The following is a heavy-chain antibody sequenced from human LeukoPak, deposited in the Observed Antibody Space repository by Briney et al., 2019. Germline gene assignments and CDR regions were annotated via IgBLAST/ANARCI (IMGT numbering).Heavy chain of an antibody. J-gene: IGHJ6*02. V-gene: IGHV5-51*01. CDR1: GYSFTSYW. CDR2: IYAGDSDT. CDR3: ARAIGTSQFCFYYGMDV. Sequence: GESLKISCKGSGYSFTSYWIGWVRQMPGKGLEWMGIIYAGDSDTRYSPSFQGQVTISVDKSTSTAYLQWSSLQASDTAMYYCARAIGTSQFCFYYGMDVWGQGTTVTVSS. D-gene: IGHD3-16*01.